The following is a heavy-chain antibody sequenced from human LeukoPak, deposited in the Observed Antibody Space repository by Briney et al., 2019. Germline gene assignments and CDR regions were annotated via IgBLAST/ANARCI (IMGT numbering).Heavy chain of an antibody. CDR2: INPNSGGT. CDR1: GYTFTGYY. Sequence: ASVKVSCKASGYTFTGYYMHWVRQAPGQGLEWMGWINPNSGGTNYTQKFQGRVTMTRDTSISTAYMELSRLRSDDTAVYYCARGGIGYSYGYVDYWGQGTLVTVSS. J-gene: IGHJ4*02. CDR3: ARGGIGYSYGYVDY. D-gene: IGHD5-18*01. V-gene: IGHV1-2*02.